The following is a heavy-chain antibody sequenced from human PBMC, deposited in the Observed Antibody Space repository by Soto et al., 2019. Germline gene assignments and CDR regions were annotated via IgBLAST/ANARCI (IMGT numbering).Heavy chain of an antibody. CDR3: ARAHGPSLGSCLGL. D-gene: IGHD2-2*01. CDR2: IWYDGGSE. V-gene: IGHV3-33*01. Sequence: QVQLVESGGGVVQPGRSLRLSCAASGFTFSAYGMHWVRQAPGEGLEWVAVIWYDGGSEYYADSVEGRFTVSRDNAKNTLRCNTDPLSSIETAVYSGARAHGPSLGSCLGLWGQGTLVTVTA. J-gene: IGHJ4*02. CDR1: GFTFSAYG.